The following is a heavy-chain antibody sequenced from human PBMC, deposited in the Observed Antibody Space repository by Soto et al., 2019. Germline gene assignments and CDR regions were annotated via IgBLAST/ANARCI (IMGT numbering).Heavy chain of an antibody. CDR1: GYTFTGYD. Sequence: ASVKVSCKASGYTFTGYDMHWVRQAPGQGLEWMGWINPNSGGTNYAQKFQGRVTMTRDTSISTAYMELSRLRSDDTAVYYCARGIVGATTWLDYWGQGTLVTVSS. J-gene: IGHJ4*02. CDR3: ARGIVGATTWLDY. CDR2: INPNSGGT. D-gene: IGHD1-26*01. V-gene: IGHV1-2*02.